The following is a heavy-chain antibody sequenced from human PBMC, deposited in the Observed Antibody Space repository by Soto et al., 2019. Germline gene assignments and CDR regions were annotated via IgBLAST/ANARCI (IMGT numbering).Heavy chain of an antibody. J-gene: IGHJ4*01. Sequence: ASVKVSCKASGYTFTSYYMHWVRQAPGQGLEWMGIINPSGGSTSYAQKFQGRVTMTRDASISTSYMELNGLKSDDTAVYYCATARRGTVSLLADWGQGTLVTVSS. CDR1: GYTFTSYY. D-gene: IGHD4-4*01. V-gene: IGHV1-46*01. CDR3: ATARRGTVSLLAD. CDR2: INPSGGST.